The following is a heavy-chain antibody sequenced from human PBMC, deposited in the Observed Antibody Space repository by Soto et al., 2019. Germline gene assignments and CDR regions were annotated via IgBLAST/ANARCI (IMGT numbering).Heavy chain of an antibody. CDR3: ARHDCISTSCYYYYYYSMDV. V-gene: IGHV1-69*13. CDR2: IIPIFGSA. CDR1: GGTFSNYA. D-gene: IGHD2-2*01. Sequence: SVKVSCKASGGTFSNYAITWVRQAPGQGLEWLGRIIPIFGSANYAQKFQGRVTITADESTSTAYMELSSLRSEDTAVYYCARHDCISTSCYYYYYYSMDVWGQGTTVTVSS. J-gene: IGHJ6*02.